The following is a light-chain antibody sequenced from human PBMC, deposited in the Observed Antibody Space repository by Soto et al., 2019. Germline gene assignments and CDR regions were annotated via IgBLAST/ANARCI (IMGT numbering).Light chain of an antibody. CDR1: QTISVW. V-gene: IGKV1-5*03. Sequence: DIQMTQSPSTLSASVGDRVTITCRASQTISVWLAWYQQKMGKAPKLLVYQASSLESGVPSRFSGSGSGTEFTLTISSLQPDYFATYYCQQYSGFPPWTFGQGTKVEIK. J-gene: IGKJ1*01. CDR2: QAS. CDR3: QQYSGFPPWT.